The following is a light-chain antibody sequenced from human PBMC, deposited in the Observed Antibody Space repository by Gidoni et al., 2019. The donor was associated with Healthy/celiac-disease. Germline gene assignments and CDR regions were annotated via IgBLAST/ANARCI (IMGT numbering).Light chain of an antibody. CDR1: QCISSY. CDR3: QQSYSTPWT. Sequence: DLQMTQSPSSLSASVGDRVTITCRASQCISSYLNWYQQKPGKAPKRLIYAASSLQSGVPARFSGRGAGTDFTLTISSLQPEDFATYYGQQSYSTPWTFGQGTKVESK. J-gene: IGKJ1*01. CDR2: AAS. V-gene: IGKV1-39*01.